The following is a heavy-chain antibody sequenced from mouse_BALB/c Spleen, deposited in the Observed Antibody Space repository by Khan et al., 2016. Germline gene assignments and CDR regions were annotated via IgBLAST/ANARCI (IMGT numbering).Heavy chain of an antibody. V-gene: IGHV2-2*02. Sequence: VQLQESGPGLVQPSQSLSITCTVSGFSLTSYGVHWVRQSPGKGLEWLGVIWSGGSTDYNAAFISRMSISKDNSKSQVFFKMNSLQANDTAIYDGAGSNPRDGGKYFDYWGQGTTLTVSS. D-gene: IGHD3-1*01. CDR3: AGSNPRDGGKYFDY. CDR2: IWSGGST. J-gene: IGHJ2*01. CDR1: GFSLTSYG.